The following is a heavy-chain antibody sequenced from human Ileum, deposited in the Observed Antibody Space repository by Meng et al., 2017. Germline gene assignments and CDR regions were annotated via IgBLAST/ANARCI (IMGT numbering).Heavy chain of an antibody. Sequence: EVQLVESGGGVVQHGGSRRLSCAASGFTFSSYSMFWVRQAPGKGLVWVSRIASDGSGAGYADFVKGRFTISRHNANNTLYLQMNRLRAEDTAVYKCWGSRRWYNDFWGQGTLVTVSS. J-gene: IGHJ4*02. D-gene: IGHD6-13*01. CDR1: GFTFSSYS. V-gene: IGHV3-74*01. CDR2: IASDGSGA. CDR3: WGSRRWYNDF.